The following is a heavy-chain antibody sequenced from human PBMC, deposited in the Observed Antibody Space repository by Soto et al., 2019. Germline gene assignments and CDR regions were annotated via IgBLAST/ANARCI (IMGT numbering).Heavy chain of an antibody. J-gene: IGHJ4*02. CDR3: AKGPEQLVHGVFDS. CDR1: GFTLSSCV. Sequence: QPGGSLRLSCAASGFTLSSCVMGWVRQAPGKGLEWVSGIDVGGGGTYYADSVKGRFTISRDNSKNTLYLQMNSLRADDTAVYYCAKGPEQLVHGVFDSWGQGTLVTVSS. V-gene: IGHV3-23*01. D-gene: IGHD6-6*01. CDR2: IDVGGGGT.